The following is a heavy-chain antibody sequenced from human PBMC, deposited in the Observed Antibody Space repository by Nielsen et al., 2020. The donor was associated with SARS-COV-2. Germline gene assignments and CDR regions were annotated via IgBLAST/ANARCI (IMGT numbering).Heavy chain of an antibody. CDR2: ISYDGSNK. V-gene: IGHV3-30-3*01. D-gene: IGHD3-10*01. CDR3: AREITMVRGTNHYYYYYGMDV. J-gene: IGHJ6*02. Sequence: VRQAPGKGPEWVAVISYDGSNKYYADSVKGRFTISRDNSKNTLYLQMNSLRAEDTAVYYCAREITMVRGTNHYYYYYGMDVWGQGTTVTVSS.